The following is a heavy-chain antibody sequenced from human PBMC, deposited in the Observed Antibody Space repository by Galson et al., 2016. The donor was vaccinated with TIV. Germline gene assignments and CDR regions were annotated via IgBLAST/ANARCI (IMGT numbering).Heavy chain of an antibody. J-gene: IGHJ4*02. CDR1: GGIFKSNA. D-gene: IGHD3-10*01. V-gene: IGHV1-69*13. Sequence: SVKVSCKVSGGIFKSNAISWVRQAPGQGLEWMGGIIAIFGTTNYAQKFQGRVTITADESTSTVYMELSSLRSEGTAVYYCARGTDYYGSGSFSYWGQGTLVTVSS. CDR3: ARGTDYYGSGSFSY. CDR2: IIAIFGTT.